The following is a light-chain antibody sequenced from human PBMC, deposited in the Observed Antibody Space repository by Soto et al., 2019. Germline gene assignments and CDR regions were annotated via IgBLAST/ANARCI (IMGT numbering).Light chain of an antibody. Sequence: EIVLNQSPGTLSLSPGEGATVSCRVSQSINSKSLVWYQRKFGQAPRLLIYNTSSRATGTPDRFSGSGSGTDFTLSISRLEPEDFAVYYCQHYGGSFIFGPGTKVDIK. CDR2: NTS. CDR3: QHYGGSFI. J-gene: IGKJ3*01. V-gene: IGKV3-20*01. CDR1: QSINSKS.